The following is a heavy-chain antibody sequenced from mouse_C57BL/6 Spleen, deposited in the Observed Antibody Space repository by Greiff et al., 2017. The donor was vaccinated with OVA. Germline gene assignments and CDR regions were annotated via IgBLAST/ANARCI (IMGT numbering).Heavy chain of an antibody. J-gene: IGHJ1*01. CDR3: ARSPYYYGSSYGGYFDV. D-gene: IGHD1-1*01. Sequence: QVQLQQPGTELVKPGASVKLSCKASGYTFTSYWMHWVKQRPGQGLEWIGNINPSNGGTNYNEKFKSKATLTVDKSSSTAYMQLSSLTSEDSAVSYCARSPYYYGSSYGGYFDVCGPGTAVTVSS. V-gene: IGHV1-53*01. CDR2: INPSNGGT. CDR1: GYTFTSYW.